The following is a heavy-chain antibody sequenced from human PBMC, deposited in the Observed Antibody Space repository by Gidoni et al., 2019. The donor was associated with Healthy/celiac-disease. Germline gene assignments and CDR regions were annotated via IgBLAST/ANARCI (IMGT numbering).Heavy chain of an antibody. CDR3: ARSSIAAAAPYYYYGMDV. Sequence: QVQLVQSGAEVKKPGASVKVSCKASGYTFTSYGLSWVRQAPGQGLEWMGWISAYNGNTNYAQKLQGRDTMTTDTSTSTAYMELRSLRSDDTAVYYCARSSIAAAAPYYYYGMDVWGQGTTVTVSS. D-gene: IGHD6-13*01. CDR2: ISAYNGNT. J-gene: IGHJ6*02. V-gene: IGHV1-18*01. CDR1: GYTFTSYG.